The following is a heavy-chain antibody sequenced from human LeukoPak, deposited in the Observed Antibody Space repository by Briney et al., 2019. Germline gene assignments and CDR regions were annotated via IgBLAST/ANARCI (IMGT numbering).Heavy chain of an antibody. D-gene: IGHD3-3*01. CDR1: GFTFSSYW. CDR2: IKQDGSEK. V-gene: IGHV3-7*01. Sequence: GGSLRLSCAASGFTFSSYWMNWVRQAPGKGLEWVANIKQDGSEKYYVDSVKGRFTISRDNAKNSLYLQMKSLRAEDTAVYYCARDFLDYDFWSGFPDWGQGTLVTVSS. J-gene: IGHJ4*02. CDR3: ARDFLDYDFWSGFPD.